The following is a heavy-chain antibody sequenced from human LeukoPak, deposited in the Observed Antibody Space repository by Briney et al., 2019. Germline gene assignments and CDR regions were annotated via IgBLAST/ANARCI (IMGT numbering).Heavy chain of an antibody. Sequence: GGSLRLSCAASGFTFSSYSMNWVRQAPGKGLEWVSSISSSSSYIYYADSVKGRFTISRDNAKNSLYLQMNSLRAEDTAVYYCARVGYDILTGYPIHFDYWGQGTLVTVSS. D-gene: IGHD3-9*01. V-gene: IGHV3-21*01. CDR2: ISSSSSYI. CDR3: ARVGYDILTGYPIHFDY. J-gene: IGHJ4*02. CDR1: GFTFSSYS.